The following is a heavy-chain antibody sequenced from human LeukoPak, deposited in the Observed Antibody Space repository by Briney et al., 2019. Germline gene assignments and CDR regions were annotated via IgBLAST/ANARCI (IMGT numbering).Heavy chain of an antibody. J-gene: IGHJ5*02. CDR1: GFTFLSYG. V-gene: IGHV3-30*02. Sequence: GGSLRLSCAASGFTFLSYGMHWVRQAPGKGLEWVAFIRYDGSNKYYADSVKGRFTISRDNSKNTLYLQMNSLRAEDTAVYYCARTYYDSAEGDNWFDPWGQGTLVTVSS. CDR3: ARTYYDSAEGDNWFDP. D-gene: IGHD3-22*01. CDR2: IRYDGSNK.